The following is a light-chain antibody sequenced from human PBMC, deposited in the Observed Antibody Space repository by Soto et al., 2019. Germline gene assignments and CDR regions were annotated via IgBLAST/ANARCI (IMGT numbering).Light chain of an antibody. J-gene: IGLJ1*01. CDR2: GNN. CDR1: SSNIGADHD. V-gene: IGLV1-40*01. Sequence: QSALAQPPSVSGAPGQRVTISCTGSSSNIGADHDVHWYQQRPGTAPKLLIFGNNNRPSGVPDRFSGSKSGTSASLAITGLQAEDEGDYYCQSYDSTLSARYVFGTGTKVTVL. CDR3: QSYDSTLSARYV.